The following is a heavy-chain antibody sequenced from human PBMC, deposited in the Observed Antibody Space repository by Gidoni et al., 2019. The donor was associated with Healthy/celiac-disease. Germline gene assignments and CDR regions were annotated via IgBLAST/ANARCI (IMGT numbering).Heavy chain of an antibody. CDR2: ISGSGGST. Sequence: EVQLLESGGGLVQPGGSLRLSCAASGFTFSSYAMSWVRQAPGKGLEWVSAISGSGGSTYYADSVKGRFTISRDNSKNTLYLQMNSLRAEDTAVYYCAKNRGSGYYDSSGYPVLLGWFDPWGQGTLVTVSS. J-gene: IGHJ5*02. D-gene: IGHD3-22*01. V-gene: IGHV3-23*01. CDR1: GFTFSSYA. CDR3: AKNRGSGYYDSSGYPVLLGWFDP.